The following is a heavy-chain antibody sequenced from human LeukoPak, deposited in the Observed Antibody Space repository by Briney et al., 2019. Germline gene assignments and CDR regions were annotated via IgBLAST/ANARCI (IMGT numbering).Heavy chain of an antibody. CDR3: ARGRDAAAYYYYYGMDV. Sequence: PSETLSLTCAVSGYSISSGYYWGWIRQPPGKGLEWIGSIYHSGSTYYNPSLKSRVTISADTSKNQFSLKLSSVTAADTAVYYCARGRDAAAYYYYYGMDVWGKGTTVTVSS. CDR2: IYHSGST. V-gene: IGHV4-38-2*01. D-gene: IGHD1-26*01. J-gene: IGHJ6*04. CDR1: GYSISSGYY.